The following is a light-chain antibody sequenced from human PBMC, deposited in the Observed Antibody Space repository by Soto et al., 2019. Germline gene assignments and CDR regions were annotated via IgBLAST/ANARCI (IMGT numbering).Light chain of an antibody. CDR3: SSFTRSSTYV. Sequence: QSVLTQPASVSGSPGQSITISCTGTSSDVGGYNFVSWYQQHPGKAPKLMIYDVTSRPSGVSHRFSVSKSDNTASLTISGLKAEDEADYYCSSFTRSSTYVFGTVTKVTDL. CDR2: DVT. CDR1: SSDVGGYNF. J-gene: IGLJ1*01. V-gene: IGLV2-14*03.